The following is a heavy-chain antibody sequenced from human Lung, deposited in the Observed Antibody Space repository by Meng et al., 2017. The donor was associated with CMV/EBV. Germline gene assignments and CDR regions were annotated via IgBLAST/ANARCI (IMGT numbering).Heavy chain of an antibody. CDR2: ISAYNGNT. J-gene: IGHJ6*02. CDR3: ARDDEQQFDYYYYGMDV. Sequence: ASVKVSXKASGYTFTSYGISWVRQAPGQGLEWMGWISAYNGNTNYAQKLQGRVTMTTDTYTSTAYMELRSLRSDDTAVYYCARDDEQQFDYYYYGMDVWGQGXTVTVSS. D-gene: IGHD6-13*01. V-gene: IGHV1-18*01. CDR1: GYTFTSYG.